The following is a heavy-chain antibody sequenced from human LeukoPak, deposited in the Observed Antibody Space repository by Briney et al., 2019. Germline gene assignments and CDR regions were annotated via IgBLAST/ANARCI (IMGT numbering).Heavy chain of an antibody. D-gene: IGHD5-18*01. Sequence: PGGSLRLSCAASGFTFSSYAMSWVRQAPGKGLEWVSSITTSSSSRYYADSVKGRFTISRDDAKNSLDLQMNSLRPEDTAVYYCARGGYSYGSEFDNWGQGTLVTVSS. CDR2: ITTSSSSR. V-gene: IGHV3-21*01. CDR1: GFTFSSYA. CDR3: ARGGYSYGSEFDN. J-gene: IGHJ4*02.